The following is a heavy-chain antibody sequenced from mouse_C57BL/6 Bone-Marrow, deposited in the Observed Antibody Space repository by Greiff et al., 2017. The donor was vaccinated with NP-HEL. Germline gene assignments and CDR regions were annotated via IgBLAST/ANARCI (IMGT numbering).Heavy chain of an antibody. Sequence: VKLQQPGAELVKPGASVKLSCKASGYTFTSYWMQWVKQRPGQGLEWIGEIDPSDSYTNYNQKFKGKATLTVDTSSSTAYMQLSSLTSEDSAVYYCARSYGNYFYAMDYWGQGTSVTVSS. CDR1: GYTFTSYW. V-gene: IGHV1-50*01. CDR3: ARSYGNYFYAMDY. J-gene: IGHJ4*01. D-gene: IGHD2-1*01. CDR2: IDPSDSYT.